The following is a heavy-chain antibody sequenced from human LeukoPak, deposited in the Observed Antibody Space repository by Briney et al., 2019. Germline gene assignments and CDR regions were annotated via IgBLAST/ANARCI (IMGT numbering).Heavy chain of an antibody. D-gene: IGHD6-6*01. CDR3: ARVPSFQSYSSYLGYYYYYYMDV. V-gene: IGHV4-34*01. J-gene: IGHJ6*03. CDR2: INHSGST. Sequence: PSEILSLTCAVYGGSFSGYYWSWIRQPPGKGLEWIGEINHSGSTNYNPSLKSRVTISVDTSKNQFSLKLSSVTAADTAVYYCARVPSFQSYSSYLGYYYYYYMDVWGKGTTVTVSS. CDR1: GGSFSGYY.